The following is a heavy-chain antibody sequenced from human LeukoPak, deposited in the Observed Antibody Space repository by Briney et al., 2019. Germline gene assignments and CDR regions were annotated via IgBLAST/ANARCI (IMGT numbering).Heavy chain of an antibody. V-gene: IGHV3-48*02. CDR2: ISVSGGVR. CDR1: GYPFSSYS. D-gene: IGHD3-22*01. J-gene: IGHJ4*02. CDR3: ARESYYYDSSGYYF. Sequence: GGSLRLSCVASGYPFSSYSMNWIRQAPGKGLEWVSYISVSGGVRSYADSVKGRFTISRDDARNSLYLQMNSLKDEDTAVYYCARESYYYDSSGYYFWGQGTLVTVSS.